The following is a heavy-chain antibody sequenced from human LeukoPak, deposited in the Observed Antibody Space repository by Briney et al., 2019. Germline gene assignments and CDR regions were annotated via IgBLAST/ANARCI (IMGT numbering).Heavy chain of an antibody. J-gene: IGHJ4*02. CDR2: IYPGYSDT. Sequence: AETLKISCKGSGDSFTNYLIGCGRQILGKNLEWMGIIYPGYSDTRYSPSFQGQVTISADKSISTAYLQWSSLEASDTAMYYCARLRRGREPTSSQRRFGELSKHSSGQDPDYWGQGTLVTVSS. D-gene: IGHD3-10*01. CDR3: ARLRRGREPTSSQRRFGELSKHSSGQDPDY. V-gene: IGHV5-51*01. CDR1: GDSFTNYL.